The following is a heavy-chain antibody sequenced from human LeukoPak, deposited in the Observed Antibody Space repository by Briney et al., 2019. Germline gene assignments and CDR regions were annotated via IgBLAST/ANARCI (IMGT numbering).Heavy chain of an antibody. V-gene: IGHV1-8*01. D-gene: IGHD3-3*01. CDR2: MNPNSGNT. CDR3: ARRVSEYYDFRSGAGLTTGYYYYMDV. Sequence: ASVKVSCKASGYTFTSYDINWVRQATGQGLEWMGWMNPNSGNTGYAQKFQGRVTMTRNTSISTAYMELSSLRSEDTAVYYCARRVSEYYDFRSGAGLTTGYYYYMDVWGKGTTVTVSS. CDR1: GYTFTSYD. J-gene: IGHJ6*03.